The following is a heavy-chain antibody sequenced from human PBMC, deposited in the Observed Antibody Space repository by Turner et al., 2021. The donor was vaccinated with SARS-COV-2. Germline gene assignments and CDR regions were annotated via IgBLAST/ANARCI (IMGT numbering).Heavy chain of an antibody. D-gene: IGHD2-2*02. J-gene: IGHJ6*02. CDR2: IYDSGST. V-gene: IGHV4-31*03. CDR1: GGSISSGGYY. CDR3: ATHQVVVPAAIGDYYYYYALDV. Sequence: QVQLQESGPGLVKPSQTLSLTCTVSGGSISSGGYYWSWIRQHPGKGLEWIGYIYDSGSTYYNPSLKSRVTISVDTSKNQFSLKLSSVNAADTAVYYCATHQVVVPAAIGDYYYYYALDVWGQGTTVTVSS.